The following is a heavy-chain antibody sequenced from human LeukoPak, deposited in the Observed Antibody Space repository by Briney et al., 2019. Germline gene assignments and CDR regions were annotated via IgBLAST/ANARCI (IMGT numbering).Heavy chain of an antibody. V-gene: IGHV3-48*03. J-gene: IGHJ4*02. CDR1: GFTFDDYG. CDR2: ISSSGSTI. Sequence: GGSLRLSCAASGFTFDDYGMNWVRQAPGKGLEWVSYISSSGSTIYYADSVKGRFTISRDNAKNSLYLQMNSLRAEDTAVYYCARDRGSGYDRGYFDYWGQGTLVTVSS. D-gene: IGHD5-12*01. CDR3: ARDRGSGYDRGYFDY.